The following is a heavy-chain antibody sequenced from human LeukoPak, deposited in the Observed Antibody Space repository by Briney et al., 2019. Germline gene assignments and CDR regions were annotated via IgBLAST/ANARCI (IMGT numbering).Heavy chain of an antibody. D-gene: IGHD6-13*01. CDR2: INHSGST. Sequence: PSETLSLTCAVYGGSFSGYYWSWIRQPPGKGLEWIGEINHSGSTNYNPSLKSRVTISVDTSKNQFSLKLSSVTAADTAVYYCATVPGIAAAGTGYYYMDVWGKGTTVTISS. CDR1: GGSFSGYY. CDR3: ATVPGIAAAGTGYYYMDV. V-gene: IGHV4-34*01. J-gene: IGHJ6*03.